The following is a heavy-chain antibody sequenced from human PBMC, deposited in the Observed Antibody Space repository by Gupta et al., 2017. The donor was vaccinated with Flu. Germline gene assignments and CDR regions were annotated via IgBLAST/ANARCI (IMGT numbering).Heavy chain of an antibody. Sequence: EVQLLESVGGLVQPGGSLRLSCAASGFTFGSQAMSWVRQGPGKGLEWVSVLSGGGGRTDDEDSVKRRFTISRENSKNKLYLQMNSLRAEDTAVYYCAEGPHYCDYYYYYGMDVWGQGTTVTVSS. D-gene: IGHD4-17*01. CDR3: AEGPHYCDYYYYYGMDV. V-gene: IGHV3-23*01. CDR1: GFTFGSQA. J-gene: IGHJ6*02. CDR2: LSGGGGRT.